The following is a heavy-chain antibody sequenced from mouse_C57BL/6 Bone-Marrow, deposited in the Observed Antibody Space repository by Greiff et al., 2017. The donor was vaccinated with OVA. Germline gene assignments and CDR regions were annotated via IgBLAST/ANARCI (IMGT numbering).Heavy chain of an antibody. CDR3: TTRGNGGYSDV. V-gene: IGHV14-4*01. Sequence: EVKLMESGAELVRPGASVKLSCTASGFNIKDDYMHWVKQRPEQGLEWIGWIDPENGDTEYASKFQGKATITADTSSNTAYLQLSSLTSEDTAVYYCTTRGNGGYSDVWGTGTTVTVSS. D-gene: IGHD2-1*01. J-gene: IGHJ1*03. CDR1: GFNIKDDY. CDR2: IDPENGDT.